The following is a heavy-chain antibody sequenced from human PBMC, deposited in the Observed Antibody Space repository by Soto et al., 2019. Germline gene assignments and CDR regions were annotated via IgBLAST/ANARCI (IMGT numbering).Heavy chain of an antibody. J-gene: IGHJ4*02. CDR2: IYYSGST. V-gene: IGHV4-59*01. CDR3: ARGSGSYYNLNFDY. CDR1: GGSISSYY. D-gene: IGHD1-26*01. Sequence: PSETLSLTCTVSGGSISSYYWSWIRQPPGKGLEWIGYIYYSGSTNYNPSLKSRVTISVDTSKNQFSLKLSSVTAADTAVYYCARGSGSYYNLNFDYWGQGTLVTVSS.